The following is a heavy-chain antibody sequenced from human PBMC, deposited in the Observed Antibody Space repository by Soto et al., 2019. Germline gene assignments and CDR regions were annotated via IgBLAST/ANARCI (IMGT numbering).Heavy chain of an antibody. CDR3: ARSEQWPIGGFDGFDI. D-gene: IGHD6-19*01. CDR1: GYTFSSYG. J-gene: IGHJ3*02. Sequence: ASVKVSCKASGYTFSSYGITWVRQAPGQGLEWMGWISVYNGNTNYVLKLQGRVTMTTDTSTSTAYMELRSLRSDDTAIYYCARSEQWPIGGFDGFDIWGQGTMVTVSS. CDR2: ISVYNGNT. V-gene: IGHV1-18*01.